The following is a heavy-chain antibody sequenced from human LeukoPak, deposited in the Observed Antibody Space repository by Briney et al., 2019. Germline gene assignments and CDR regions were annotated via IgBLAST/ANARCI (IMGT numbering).Heavy chain of an antibody. CDR2: IKQDGSEK. Sequence: GGSLRLSCAASGFTFSGYWMSWVRQAPGKGLEWVANIKQDGSEKYYVDSVEGRFTISRDNAKNSVYLQMNSLRAEDTAVYYCARRGATVTDDWGQGTLVTVSS. J-gene: IGHJ4*02. V-gene: IGHV3-7*01. CDR1: GFTFSGYW. CDR3: ARRGATVTDD. D-gene: IGHD4-17*01.